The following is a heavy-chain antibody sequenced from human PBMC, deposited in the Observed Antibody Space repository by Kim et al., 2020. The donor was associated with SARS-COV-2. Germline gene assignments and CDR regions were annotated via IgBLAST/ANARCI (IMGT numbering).Heavy chain of an antibody. D-gene: IGHD6-19*01. J-gene: IGHJ5*02. V-gene: IGHV3-7*01. CDR3: ARKRQWLALVGFQGVHSGFDP. CDR2: IMQDGSEK. Sequence: GGSLRLSCAASGFTFSSYWMSWVRQAPGKGLEWVANIMQDGSEKYYVDSVKGRFTISRDNAKNSLYLQMNSLRAEDTAVYYCARKRQWLALVGFQGVHSGFDPWGQGTLVTVSS. CDR1: GFTFSSYW.